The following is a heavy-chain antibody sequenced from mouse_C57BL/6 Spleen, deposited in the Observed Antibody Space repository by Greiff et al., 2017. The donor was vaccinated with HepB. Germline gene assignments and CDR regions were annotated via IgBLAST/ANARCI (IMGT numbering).Heavy chain of an antibody. CDR1: GFTFSSYA. Sequence: QLQESGGGLVKPGGSLKLSCAASGFTFSSYAMSWVRQTPEKRLEWVATISDGGSYTYYPDNVKGRFTISRDNAKNNLYLQMSHLKSEDTAMYYCARNYYGSSHYAMDYWGQGTSVTVSS. D-gene: IGHD1-1*01. J-gene: IGHJ4*01. CDR3: ARNYYGSSHYAMDY. V-gene: IGHV5-4*01. CDR2: ISDGGSYT.